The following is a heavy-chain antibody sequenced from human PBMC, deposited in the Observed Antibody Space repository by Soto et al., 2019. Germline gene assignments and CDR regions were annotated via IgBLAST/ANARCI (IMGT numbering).Heavy chain of an antibody. CDR1: GFTFSSYA. D-gene: IGHD3-3*01. V-gene: IGHV3-23*01. Sequence: PGGSLRLSCAASGFTFSSYAMSWVRQAPGKGLERVSAISGSGGSTYYADSVKGRFTISRDNSKNTLYLQMNSLRAEDTAVYYCAKDYYDFWSGYYINGVWYWGQGTLVTVSS. CDR2: ISGSGGST. CDR3: AKDYYDFWSGYYINGVWY. J-gene: IGHJ4*02.